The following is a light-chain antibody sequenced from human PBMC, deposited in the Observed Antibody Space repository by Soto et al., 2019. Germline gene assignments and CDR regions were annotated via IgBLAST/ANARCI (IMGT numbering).Light chain of an antibody. CDR3: QQGHNWPLT. J-gene: IGKJ2*01. Sequence: EIVMTQSPATLSLSPGERAALSCRASQSINSELAWYQQKPGQPPRLLIYVASTRATGVPARFTGSEFGSEFPLTISRLHSEDFAVYYCQQGHNWPLTFGQGTRLEI. CDR1: QSINSE. CDR2: VAS. V-gene: IGKV3-15*01.